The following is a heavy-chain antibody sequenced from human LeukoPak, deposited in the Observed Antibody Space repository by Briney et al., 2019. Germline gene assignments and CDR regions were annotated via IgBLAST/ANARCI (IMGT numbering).Heavy chain of an antibody. CDR3: ASPYYYGSGSYYSPYYYGMDV. CDR1: GGSISSSSYY. Sequence: SETLSLTCTVSGGSISSSSYYWGWIRQPPRKGLEWIGSIYYSGSTYYNPSLKSRVTISVDTSKNQFSLKLSSVTAADTAVYYCASPYYYGSGSYYSPYYYGMDVWGQGTTVTVSS. J-gene: IGHJ6*02. V-gene: IGHV4-39*07. CDR2: IYYSGST. D-gene: IGHD3-10*01.